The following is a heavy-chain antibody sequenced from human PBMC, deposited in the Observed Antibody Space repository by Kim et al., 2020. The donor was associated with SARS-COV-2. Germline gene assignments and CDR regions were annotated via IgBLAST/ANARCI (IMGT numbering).Heavy chain of an antibody. CDR2: IRDGAEGI. J-gene: IGHJ4*02. V-gene: IGHV3-23*01. CDR1: GVTFSSSA. CDR3: SKVIWGAIAGANY. D-gene: IGHD6-19*01. Sequence: GGSLRLSCAASGVTFSSSAISWVRQAPGKGLEWVSAIRDGAEGIHYADPVKGRFTISRDDSTNTLYLQMSSLRVEDTAVYYRSKVIWGAIAGANYWGQG.